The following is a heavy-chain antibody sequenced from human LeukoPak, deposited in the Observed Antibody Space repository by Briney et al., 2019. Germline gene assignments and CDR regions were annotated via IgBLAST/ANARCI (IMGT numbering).Heavy chain of an antibody. D-gene: IGHD6-13*01. V-gene: IGHV4-34*01. CDR2: INHSGST. CDR1: GGSFSGYY. Sequence: SETLSLTCAVYGGSFSGYYWSWIRQPPGKGLEWLGEINHSGSTNYNPSLKSRVTMSVDTSKNQFSLKLSSVTAADTAVYYCARGSSSWYHEGPRRYYYYMDVWGKGTTVTVSS. J-gene: IGHJ6*03. CDR3: ARGSSSWYHEGPRRYYYYMDV.